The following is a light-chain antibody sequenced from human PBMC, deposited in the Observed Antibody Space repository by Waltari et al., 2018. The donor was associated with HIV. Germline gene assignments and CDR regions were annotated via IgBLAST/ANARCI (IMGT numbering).Light chain of an antibody. CDR2: DVT. J-gene: IGLJ1*01. CDR3: CSYSGSGTLYV. V-gene: IGLV2-11*01. CDR1: SSDVGGYTF. Sequence: QSALTQPRPVSGSPGQSVTISCTGPSSDVGGYTFVSWYQHHPGTAPKLWISDVTKRPSGVPDRLSGSMAGNTASLTISGLQAEDEANYYCCSYSGSGTLYVCGTGTEVTVL.